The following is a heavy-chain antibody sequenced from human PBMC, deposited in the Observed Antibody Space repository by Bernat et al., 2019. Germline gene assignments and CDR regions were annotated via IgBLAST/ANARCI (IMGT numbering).Heavy chain of an antibody. V-gene: IGHV3-48*02. D-gene: IGHD3-10*01. CDR1: GFTVSSNY. Sequence: EVQLVESGGGLIQPGGSLRLSCAASGFTVSSNYMSWVRQAPGKGLEWVSYISSSSSTIYYADSVKGRFTISRDNAKNSLYLQMNSLRDEDTAVYYCARKRNYYGSGSSLYYFDYWGQGTLVTVSS. CDR2: ISSSSSTI. CDR3: ARKRNYYGSGSSLYYFDY. J-gene: IGHJ4*02.